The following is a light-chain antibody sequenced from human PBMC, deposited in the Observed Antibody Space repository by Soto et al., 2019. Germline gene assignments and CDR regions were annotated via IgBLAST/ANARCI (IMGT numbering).Light chain of an antibody. Sequence: EIVLTQSPGTLSLSPGEIATLSCRASQSVSSSYLAWYQQKPGQAPRLLIYGASSRATGIPDRFSGSGSGTDFTLTISRLEPEDFAVYYCQQYGSSPPITCGQGTRLAIK. J-gene: IGKJ5*01. V-gene: IGKV3-20*01. CDR3: QQYGSSPPIT. CDR1: QSVSSSY. CDR2: GAS.